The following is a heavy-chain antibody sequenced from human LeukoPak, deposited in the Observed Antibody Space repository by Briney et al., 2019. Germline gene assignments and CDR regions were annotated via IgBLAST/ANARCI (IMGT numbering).Heavy chain of an antibody. CDR3: ARAYHGGNSYYYYYMDV. CDR1: GFTFSSYW. V-gene: IGHV3-74*01. Sequence: GGSLRLSCAASGFTFSSYWMHWVRQAPGKGLVWVSRINSDGSSTSYADSVKGRFTISRDNAKNTLYLQMNSLRAEDTAVYYCARAYHGGNSYYYYYMDVWGKGTTVTVSS. D-gene: IGHD4-23*01. J-gene: IGHJ6*03. CDR2: INSDGSST.